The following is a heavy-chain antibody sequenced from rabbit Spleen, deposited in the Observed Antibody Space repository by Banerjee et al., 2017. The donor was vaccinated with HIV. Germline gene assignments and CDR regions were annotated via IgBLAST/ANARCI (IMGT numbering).Heavy chain of an antibody. CDR3: ARDTGSSFSSYGMDL. J-gene: IGHJ6*01. Sequence: QSLEESGGDLVKPGASLTLTCTASGFSFSSSDYMCWVRQAPGKGLEWISCIAGCCSGFTYSATWARGRFTCSKTSSTTVTLQMTSLTVADTATYFCARDTGSSFSSYGMDLWGQGTLVTVS. CDR2: IAGCCSGFT. V-gene: IGHV1S40*01. D-gene: IGHD8-1*01. CDR1: GFSFSSSDY.